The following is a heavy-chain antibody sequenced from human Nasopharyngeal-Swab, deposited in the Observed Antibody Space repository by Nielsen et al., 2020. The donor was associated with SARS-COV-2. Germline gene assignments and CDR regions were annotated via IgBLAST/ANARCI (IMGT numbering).Heavy chain of an antibody. CDR3: ARGVDYADPFDY. CDR2: IYHSGST. V-gene: IGHV4-30-2*01. CDR1: GGSISSGGYS. Sequence: SETLSLTCAVSGGSISSGGYSWSWIRQPPGKGLEWIGYIYHSGSTYYNPSLKSRVTISVDTSKNQFSLKLNSVTATDTAVYYCARGVDYADPFDYWGQGTLVTVSS. J-gene: IGHJ4*02. D-gene: IGHD4-17*01.